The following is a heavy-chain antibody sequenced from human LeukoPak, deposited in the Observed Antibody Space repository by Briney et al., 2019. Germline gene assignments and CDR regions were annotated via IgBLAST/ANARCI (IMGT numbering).Heavy chain of an antibody. Sequence: GRSLRLSCAASGFTFSSYGMHWVRQAAGKGLEGVAVISYDGSNKYYADSVKGRFTISRDNSKNTLYLQMNSLRAEDTAVYYCARDLSDILTGPFDYWGQGTLVTVSS. CDR2: ISYDGSNK. CDR1: GFTFSSYG. J-gene: IGHJ4*02. D-gene: IGHD3-9*01. CDR3: ARDLSDILTGPFDY. V-gene: IGHV3-30-3*01.